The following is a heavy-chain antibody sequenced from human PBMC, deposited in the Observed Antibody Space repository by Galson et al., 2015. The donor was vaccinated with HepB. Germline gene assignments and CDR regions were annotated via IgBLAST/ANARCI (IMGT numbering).Heavy chain of an antibody. CDR1: GFTFSNYG. CDR3: AKDPYLYSALAGTMAGFDY. V-gene: IGHV3-30*18. J-gene: IGHJ4*02. CDR2: ISYDGGNT. Sequence: SLRLSCAASGFTFSNYGMHWVRQAPGKGLEWVAVISYDGGNTYYADSVKGRFTISRDNSKNTLYLQMNSLRAEDTALYYCAKDPYLYSALAGTMAGFDYWGQGTLVTVSS. D-gene: IGHD6-19*01.